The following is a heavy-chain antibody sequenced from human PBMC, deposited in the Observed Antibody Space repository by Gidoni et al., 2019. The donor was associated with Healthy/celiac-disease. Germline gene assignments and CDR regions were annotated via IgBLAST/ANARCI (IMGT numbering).Heavy chain of an antibody. J-gene: IGHJ6*03. D-gene: IGHD6-19*01. CDR1: GFTFSGFA. V-gene: IGHV3-73*02. CDR3: TRLIAVAGADYYYMDV. Sequence: EVQLVESGGGLGQPGGSLKLSCAASGFTFSGFAMHWVRQASGKGLGWVGRIRSKANSYATAYAASVKGRFTISRDDSKNTAYLQMNSLKTEDTAVYYCTRLIAVAGADYYYMDVWGKGTTVTVSS. CDR2: IRSKANSYAT.